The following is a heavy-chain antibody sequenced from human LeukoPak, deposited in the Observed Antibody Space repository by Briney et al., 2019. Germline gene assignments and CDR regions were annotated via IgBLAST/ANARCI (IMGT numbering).Heavy chain of an antibody. V-gene: IGHV4-4*07. CDR3: ARAYQRLGELSLPDY. D-gene: IGHD3-16*02. CDR2: IYSRGT. CDR1: GGSISSYY. Sequence: SETLSLTCTVSGGSISSYYLSWIRQPAGKGLEWIGRIYSRGTTYNPSLKDRVTMSADTSRNHVSLTLNSVAAADTAVYYCARAYQRLGELSLPDYWGQGTLVTVSS. J-gene: IGHJ4*02.